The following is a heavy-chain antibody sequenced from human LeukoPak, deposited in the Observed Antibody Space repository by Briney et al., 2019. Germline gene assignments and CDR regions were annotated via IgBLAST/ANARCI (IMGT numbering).Heavy chain of an antibody. J-gene: IGHJ4*02. D-gene: IGHD2-8*01. CDR3: ARDLNGHYLNY. CDR1: GFTFSSYW. CDR2: INSDGIST. V-gene: IGHV3-74*01. Sequence: GGSLRLSCAASGFTFSSYWMHWVRQAPGKGLVWVSRINSDGISTSYADSVKGRFTISRDNAKNTPYVQMNSLRAEDTAVYYCARDLNGHYLNYWGQGTLVTVSS.